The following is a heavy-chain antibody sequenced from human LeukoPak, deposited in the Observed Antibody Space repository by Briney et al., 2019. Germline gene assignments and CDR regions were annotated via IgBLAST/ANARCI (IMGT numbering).Heavy chain of an antibody. D-gene: IGHD6-13*01. CDR1: GGSFSGYY. V-gene: IGHV4-34*01. CDR2: INHSGST. Sequence: KPSETLSLTCAVYGGSFSGYYWSWIRQPPGKGLEWIGEINHSGSTNYNPSLKSRVTISVDTSKNQFSLKLSSVTAADTAVYYCARWRSWDLSFDYWGQGTLVTVSS. CDR3: ARWRSWDLSFDY. J-gene: IGHJ4*02.